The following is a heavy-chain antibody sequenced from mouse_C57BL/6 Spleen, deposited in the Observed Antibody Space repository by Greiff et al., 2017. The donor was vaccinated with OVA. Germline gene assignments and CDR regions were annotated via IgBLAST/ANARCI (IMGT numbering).Heavy chain of an antibody. Sequence: EVQLQQSGAELVRPGASVKLSCTASGFNIKDDYMHWVKQRPEQGLEWIGWIDPENGDTEYASKLQGKATITADTSSNTAYLQLSSLTSEDTAVYYCTPPFYYDYAMDYWGQGTSVTVSS. D-gene: IGHD2-1*01. J-gene: IGHJ4*01. V-gene: IGHV14-4*01. CDR1: GFNIKDDY. CDR2: IDPENGDT. CDR3: TPPFYYDYAMDY.